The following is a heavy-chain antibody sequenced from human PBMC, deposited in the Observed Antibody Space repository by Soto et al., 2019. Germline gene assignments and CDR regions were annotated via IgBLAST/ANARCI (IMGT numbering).Heavy chain of an antibody. CDR1: GFTFSNAW. V-gene: IGHV3-15*07. Sequence: EVQLVESGGGLVKPGGSLRLSCAASGFTFSNAWMNWVRQAPGKGLEWVGRIKSKTDGGTTDYAAPVKGRFTISRNDSKKTRYRQMNSLKTEETAVYYCTTEGRGNGNDGGFDYWGQGTVVTVSS. D-gene: IGHD1-20*01. CDR3: TTEGRGNGNDGGFDY. J-gene: IGHJ4*02. CDR2: IKSKTDGGTT.